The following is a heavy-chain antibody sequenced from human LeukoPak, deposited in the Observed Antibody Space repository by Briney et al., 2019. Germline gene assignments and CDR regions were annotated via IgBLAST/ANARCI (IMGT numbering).Heavy chain of an antibody. Sequence: SETLSLTCTVSGGSISSYYWSWIRQPPGKGLEWIGYIYYSGSTNYNPSLKSRVTISVDTSKNQFSLKLSSVTAADTAVYYCARDLRDSSGWYDLNWFDPWGQGTLVTVSS. V-gene: IGHV4-59*01. CDR3: ARDLRDSSGWYDLNWFDP. J-gene: IGHJ5*02. D-gene: IGHD6-19*01. CDR2: IYYSGST. CDR1: GGSISSYY.